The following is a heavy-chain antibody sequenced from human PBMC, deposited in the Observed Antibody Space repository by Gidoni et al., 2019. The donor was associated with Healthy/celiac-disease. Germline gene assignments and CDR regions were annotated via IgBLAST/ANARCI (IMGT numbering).Heavy chain of an antibody. D-gene: IGHD3-10*01. CDR1: GGSISSGGYS. V-gene: IGHV4-30-2*01. CDR3: ARVGDSNAFDI. Sequence: QLQLQESGSGLVKPSQTLSLTCAVSGGSISSGGYSWSWIRQPPGKGLEWIGYIYHSGSTYYNPSLRSRLTISVDRSKNQFSLNLSSVTAADTAVYYCARVGDSNAFDIWGQGTMVTVSS. CDR2: IYHSGST. J-gene: IGHJ3*02.